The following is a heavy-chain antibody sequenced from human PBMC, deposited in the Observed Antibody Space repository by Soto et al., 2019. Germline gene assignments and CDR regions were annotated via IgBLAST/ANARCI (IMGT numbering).Heavy chain of an antibody. CDR3: AKDSMKVVPAASGWFDP. V-gene: IGHV3-23*01. CDR1: GFTLSSYS. CDR2: TSGSVGST. Sequence: PGGSLRLSCAPSGFTLSSYSMSWDRQAPGKGLEWVSATSGSVGSTYYADSVKGRFTISRDNSKNTLYLQMNSLGAEDTGVYYCAKDSMKVVPAASGWFDPWGQGTLVTVSS. D-gene: IGHD2-2*01. J-gene: IGHJ5*02.